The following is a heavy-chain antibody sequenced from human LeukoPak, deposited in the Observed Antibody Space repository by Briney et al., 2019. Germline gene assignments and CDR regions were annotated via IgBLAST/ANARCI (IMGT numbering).Heavy chain of an antibody. CDR3: ARLRGLYSDTNRYQTALDC. D-gene: IGHD1-26*01. CDR1: GFTFSSYA. Sequence: GGSLRLSCAASGFTFSSYAVSWVRQAPGKGLEWVSAISGSGGSTYYADSVNGRFTISRDNAKNSLYVQMNSLRAEDTAVYYCARLRGLYSDTNRYQTALDCWGQGTLVTVSS. CDR2: ISGSGGST. V-gene: IGHV3-23*01. J-gene: IGHJ4*02.